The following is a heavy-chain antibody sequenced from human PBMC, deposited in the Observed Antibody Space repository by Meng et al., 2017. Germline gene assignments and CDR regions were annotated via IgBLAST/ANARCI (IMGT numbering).Heavy chain of an antibody. J-gene: IGHJ4*02. CDR2: IIPILGIA. Sequence: SVKVSCKASGGTFSSYTISWVRQAPGQGLEWMGRIIPILGIANYAQKFQGRVTITADKSTSTAYMELSSLRSEDTAAYYCARDAYDSSGYYYPFDYWGQGTLVTVSS. V-gene: IGHV1-69*04. CDR1: GGTFSSYT. D-gene: IGHD3-22*01. CDR3: ARDAYDSSGYYYPFDY.